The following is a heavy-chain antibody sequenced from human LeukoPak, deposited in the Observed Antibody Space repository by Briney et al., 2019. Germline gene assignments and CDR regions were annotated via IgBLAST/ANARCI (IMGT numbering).Heavy chain of an antibody. J-gene: IGHJ4*02. CDR1: GFTFSSHW. CDR2: IKQDGSEK. Sequence: GGSLRHSCAGSGFTFSSHWMTWVRQAPGKGLEWVANIKQDGSEKYYVDSVKGRFTISRDNAKSSLYLEMSSLRAEDTAVYYCVRYRDGEYDYWGQGTLVTVSS. V-gene: IGHV3-7*01. D-gene: IGHD4-17*01. CDR3: VRYRDGEYDY.